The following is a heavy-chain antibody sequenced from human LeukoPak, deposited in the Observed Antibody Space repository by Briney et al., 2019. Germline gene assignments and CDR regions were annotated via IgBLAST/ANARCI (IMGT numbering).Heavy chain of an antibody. CDR1: GGSFSNDY. D-gene: IGHD6-19*01. CDR2: IYYSGTT. V-gene: IGHV4-59*08. Sequence: KSSETLSLTCTVSGGSFSNDYWSWIRQPPGKGLEWIGYIYYSGTTNYNPSLKSRVTISVDTSKNQFSLKLTSVTAADTAVYYCARLVSGVGYFDYWGQGALVTVSS. J-gene: IGHJ4*02. CDR3: ARLVSGVGYFDY.